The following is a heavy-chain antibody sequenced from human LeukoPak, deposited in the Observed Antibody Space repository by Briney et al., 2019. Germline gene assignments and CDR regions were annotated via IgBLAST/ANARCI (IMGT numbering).Heavy chain of an antibody. CDR3: ARTSSITMIVVVFDI. Sequence: SSETLSLTCTVSGGTISSSSYYWGWIRQPPGKGLEWIGSIYYSGSTYYNPALKSRVTISVDASKNQYSLKLSSVTAADTAVYYCARTSSITMIVVVFDIWGQGTMVTVSS. D-gene: IGHD3-22*01. CDR2: IYYSGST. J-gene: IGHJ3*02. CDR1: GGTISSSSYY. V-gene: IGHV4-39*01.